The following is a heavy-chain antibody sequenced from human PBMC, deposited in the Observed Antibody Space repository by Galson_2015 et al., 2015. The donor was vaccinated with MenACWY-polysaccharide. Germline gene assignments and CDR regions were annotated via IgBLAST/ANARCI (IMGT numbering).Heavy chain of an antibody. CDR2: MSRTATT. CDR3: AREGFCSGGTCYFYVY. Sequence: SLRLSCAASGFAFSNYGMAWVRQAPGKGLEWVSAMSRTATTYYSASVKGRFTISRDNSKNTLYLQMNSLRVEDTAVYYCAREGFCSGGTCYFYVYWGQGTLVTVSS. D-gene: IGHD2-15*01. CDR1: GFAFSNYG. J-gene: IGHJ4*02. V-gene: IGHV3-23*01.